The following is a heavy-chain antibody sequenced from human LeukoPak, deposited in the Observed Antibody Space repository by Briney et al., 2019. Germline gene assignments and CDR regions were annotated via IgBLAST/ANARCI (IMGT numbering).Heavy chain of an antibody. CDR1: GFAFSSYS. CDR3: AREMFYFYHYMDV. CDR2: IWPDGSNK. J-gene: IGHJ6*03. Sequence: GGSLRLSCEAAGFAFSSYSMHWVRQAPGKGLEWVAAIWPDGSNKYYANSVKGRFTISRDNSKNTLYLQMNSLRGDDTAIYYCAREMFYFYHYMDVWGKGTTVTVSS. D-gene: IGHD3-10*02. V-gene: IGHV3-33*01.